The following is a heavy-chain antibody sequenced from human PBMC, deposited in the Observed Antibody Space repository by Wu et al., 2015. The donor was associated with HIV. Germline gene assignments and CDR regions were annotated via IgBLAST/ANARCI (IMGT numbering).Heavy chain of an antibody. Sequence: QVQLVQSGAEVKKPGSSVKVSCKASGGTFTKQAISWVRQAPGQGFEWMGGISPISETPDYAQKFQGRVTIATDKSTSTVYMEFSSLRSEDTAMYYCAGRRPEWRHFDRWGQGTLVTVSS. D-gene: IGHD1-26*01. V-gene: IGHV1-69*05. CDR1: GGTFTKQA. CDR2: ISPISETP. CDR3: AGRRPEWRHFDR. J-gene: IGHJ4*02.